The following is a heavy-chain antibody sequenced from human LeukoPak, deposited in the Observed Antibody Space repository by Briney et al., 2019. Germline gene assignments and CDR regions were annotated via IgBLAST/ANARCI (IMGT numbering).Heavy chain of an antibody. CDR1: GGSISSYY. D-gene: IGHD3-22*01. CDR3: ARHGGWGYYYDSSGYPFFDY. V-gene: IGHV4-59*01. Sequence: PSGTLSLTCTVSGGSISSYYWSWIRQPPGKGLEWIGSIYYSGSTYYNPSLKSRVTISVDTSKNQFSLKLSSVTAADTAVYYCARHGGWGYYYDSSGYPFFDYWGQGTLVNVSS. J-gene: IGHJ4*02. CDR2: IYYSGST.